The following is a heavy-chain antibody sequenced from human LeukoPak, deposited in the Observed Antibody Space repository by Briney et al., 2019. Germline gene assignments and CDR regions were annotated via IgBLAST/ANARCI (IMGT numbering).Heavy chain of an antibody. CDR2: IKQDGSEK. J-gene: IGHJ4*02. D-gene: IGHD3-22*01. CDR1: GFTFSNYW. Sequence: GGSLRLSCAASGFTFSNYWMSWVRQAPGKGLEWVANIKQDGSEKYYVDSVKGRFTISRDNAKNSLYLQMNSLRAEDTAVYYCARYYDSSGYPPESVDYWGQGTLVTVPS. CDR3: ARYYDSSGYPPESVDY. V-gene: IGHV3-7*01.